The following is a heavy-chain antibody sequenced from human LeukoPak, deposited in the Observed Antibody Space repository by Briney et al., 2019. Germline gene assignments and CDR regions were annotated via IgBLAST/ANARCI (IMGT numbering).Heavy chain of an antibody. CDR1: GYAFTIHG. CDR2: ISTYDGKT. V-gene: IGHV1-18*01. Sequence: ASVTVSFTPFGYAFTIHGFTWVRQAPGQGLEWMGWISTYDGKTDYAQNFQGRVTMTIDASPSTAYMEVRSLRSHDTAVYYCARVSGTWGYFYMHLWAKGSTVTVSS. J-gene: IGHJ6*03. CDR3: ARVSGTWGYFYMHL. D-gene: IGHD1-1*01.